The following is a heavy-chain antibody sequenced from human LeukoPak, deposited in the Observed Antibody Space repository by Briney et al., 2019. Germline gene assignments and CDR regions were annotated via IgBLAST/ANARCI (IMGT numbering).Heavy chain of an antibody. J-gene: IGHJ4*02. CDR2: IYYSGST. CDR3: ARRNDSSGYYEYYFDY. V-gene: IGHV4-39*01. Sequence: PSETLSLTCTVSGGSISSSSYYWGWLRQPPGKGLEWIGSIYYSGSTYYNPSLKSRVTISVDTSKNQFSLKLSSVTAADTAVYYCARRNDSSGYYEYYFDYWGQGTLVTVSS. CDR1: GGSISSSSYY. D-gene: IGHD3-22*01.